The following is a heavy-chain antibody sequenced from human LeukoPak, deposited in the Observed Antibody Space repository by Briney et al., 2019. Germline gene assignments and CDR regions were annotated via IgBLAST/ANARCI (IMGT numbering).Heavy chain of an antibody. CDR2: ISGSPGTT. V-gene: IGHV3-23*01. CDR1: GFPFSSYA. D-gene: IGHD3-10*01. Sequence: GGSLRLSCAASGFPFSSYAMSWVRQAPEKGLEWVSGISGSPGTTRYADSVKGRFTISRDNSKNTLYLQMNSLRADDTAVYYCAKRPGYGSGSYYDNDKYYFYYMDVWGKGTTVTVSS. J-gene: IGHJ6*03. CDR3: AKRPGYGSGSYYDNDKYYFYYMDV.